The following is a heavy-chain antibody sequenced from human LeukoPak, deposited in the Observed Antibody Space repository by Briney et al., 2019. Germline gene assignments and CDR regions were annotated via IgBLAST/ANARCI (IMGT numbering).Heavy chain of an antibody. Sequence: GESLKISCKGSGYSFTSYWIGWVRQMPGKGLEWMGIIYPADSDTTYSPSFQGQVTISADKSINTAYLQWSSLKPSDTAMYYCARLMGYYGSGSYYNSPFDYWGQGTLVTVSS. CDR1: GYSFTSYW. CDR3: ARLMGYYGSGSYYNSPFDY. J-gene: IGHJ4*02. CDR2: IYPADSDT. D-gene: IGHD3-10*01. V-gene: IGHV5-51*01.